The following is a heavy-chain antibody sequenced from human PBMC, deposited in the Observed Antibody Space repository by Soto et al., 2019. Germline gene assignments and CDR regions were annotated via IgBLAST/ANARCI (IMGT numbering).Heavy chain of an antibody. D-gene: IGHD5-18*01. CDR1: GFTFNTYA. J-gene: IGHJ3*02. Sequence: GSRRLSCATSGFTFNTYAMHWVRQAPGKGLEWVAVISYDGSNQDHADSVKGRFTISRDNSKNTLYLQMRSLRAEDSAVYFCANGYSFGAQDPFHIWGQGTTVTASS. V-gene: IGHV3-30*18. CDR3: ANGYSFGAQDPFHI. CDR2: ISYDGSNQ.